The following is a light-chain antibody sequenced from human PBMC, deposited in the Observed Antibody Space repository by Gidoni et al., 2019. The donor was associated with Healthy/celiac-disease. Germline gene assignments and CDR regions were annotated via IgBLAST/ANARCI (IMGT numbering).Light chain of an antibody. CDR2: WAS. V-gene: IGKV4-1*01. CDR3: QQYYSTPFT. Sequence: DIVMTQSPDTLALSLGERATINCKSSQSVLNSSNNRNYVAWYQQKPGQPPKLLIYWASTRESGVPDRFSGSGSGTDFTLTISRLQAEDVAVYYCQQYYSTPFTFGHXTKVDIK. CDR1: QSVLNSSNNRNY. J-gene: IGKJ3*01.